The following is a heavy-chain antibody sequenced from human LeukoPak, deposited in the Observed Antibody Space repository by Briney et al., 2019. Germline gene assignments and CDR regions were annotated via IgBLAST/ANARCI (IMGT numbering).Heavy chain of an antibody. J-gene: IGHJ3*02. CDR2: INHSGST. Sequence: SETLSLTCAVYGGSFSGYYWSWIRQPPGKGLEWIGEINHSGSTNYNPSLKSRVTISVDTSKNQFSLKLSSVTAADTAVYYCARRLVGAGHAFDIWGQGTMVTVSS. V-gene: IGHV4-34*01. CDR3: ARRLVGAGHAFDI. D-gene: IGHD1-26*01. CDR1: GGSFSGYY.